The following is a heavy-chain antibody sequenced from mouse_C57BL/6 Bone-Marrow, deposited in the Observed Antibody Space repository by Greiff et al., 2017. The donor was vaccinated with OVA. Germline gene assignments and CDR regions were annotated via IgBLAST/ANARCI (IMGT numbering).Heavy chain of an antibody. CDR1: GYTFTSYG. V-gene: IGHV1-81*01. Sequence: QVQLQQSGAELARPGASVKLSCTASGYTFTSYGISWVKQRTGQGLEWIGEIYPRSGNTYYNEKFKGKATLTADKSSSTAYMELRSLTSEDSAVYFCARQVAYWGQGTLVTVSA. J-gene: IGHJ3*01. CDR2: IYPRSGNT. CDR3: ARQVAY.